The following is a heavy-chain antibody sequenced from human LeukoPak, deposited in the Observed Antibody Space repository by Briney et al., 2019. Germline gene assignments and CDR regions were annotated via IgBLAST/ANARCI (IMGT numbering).Heavy chain of an antibody. V-gene: IGHV5-51*01. D-gene: IGHD1-26*01. Sequence: GESLKISCKGSGYSFTGYWIGWVRQMPGKGLEWMGIIYPGDSDTRYSPSFQGQVTISADKSISTAYLQWSSLKASDTAMYYCARHGIVGATGGVLQPRLVDYWGQGTLVTVSS. CDR1: GYSFTGYW. CDR2: IYPGDSDT. CDR3: ARHGIVGATGGVLQPRLVDY. J-gene: IGHJ4*02.